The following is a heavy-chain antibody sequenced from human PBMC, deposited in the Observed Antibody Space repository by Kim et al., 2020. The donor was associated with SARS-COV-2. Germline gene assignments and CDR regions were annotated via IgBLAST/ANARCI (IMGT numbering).Heavy chain of an antibody. J-gene: IGHJ4*02. CDR3: ARGPTVLRQLNFDY. V-gene: IGHV4-34*01. Sequence: NPSLKSRVTISVDTSSNQFSLKLSSVTAADTAVYYCARGPTVLRQLNFDYWGQGTLVTVSS. D-gene: IGHD3-3*01.